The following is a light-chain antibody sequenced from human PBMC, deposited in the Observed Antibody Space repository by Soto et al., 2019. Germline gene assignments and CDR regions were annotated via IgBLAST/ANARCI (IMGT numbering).Light chain of an antibody. Sequence: DIQMTQSPSSLSASVGDRVTITCQASQDISNYLNWYQQKPGKAPKLLIYDASNLETGVPSRFSGSGSGTDFTFTISSLQPEDIASYYCQQYVIVSLTFGGGTKVEIK. CDR3: QQYVIVSLT. V-gene: IGKV1-33*01. CDR1: QDISNY. CDR2: DAS. J-gene: IGKJ4*01.